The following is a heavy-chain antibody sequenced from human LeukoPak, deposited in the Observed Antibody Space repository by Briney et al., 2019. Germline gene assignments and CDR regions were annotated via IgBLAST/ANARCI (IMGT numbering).Heavy chain of an antibody. CDR1: GYTFTGYY. Sequence: ASVKVSCKASGYTFTGYYIHWVRQAPGQGPEWMGWINPNSGGTNYAQKFQGRVTMTRDTSISTAYMELSRLRSDDTAVYYCARARKYCSGGSCYSYYFDYWGQGTLVTVSS. D-gene: IGHD2-15*01. CDR2: INPNSGGT. J-gene: IGHJ4*02. CDR3: ARARKYCSGGSCYSYYFDY. V-gene: IGHV1-2*02.